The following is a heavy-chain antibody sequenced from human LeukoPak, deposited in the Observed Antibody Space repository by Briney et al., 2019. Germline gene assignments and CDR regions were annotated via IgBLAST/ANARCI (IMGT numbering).Heavy chain of an antibody. V-gene: IGHV3-15*01. CDR1: GFTFTNAW. Sequence: KPGGSLRLSCAASGFTFTNAWMNWVRQAPGKGLEWVGRFKSKTDGGTTDYAAPVEGRFSISRDGSRNTLYLQMNSLEIEDTAVYYCTTAPYYYGSGSPFDYWGQGTLVTVSS. CDR2: FKSKTDGGTT. J-gene: IGHJ4*02. D-gene: IGHD3-10*01. CDR3: TTAPYYYGSGSPFDY.